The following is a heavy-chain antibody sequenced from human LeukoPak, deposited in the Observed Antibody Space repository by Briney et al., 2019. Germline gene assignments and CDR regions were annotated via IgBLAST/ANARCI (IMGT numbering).Heavy chain of an antibody. J-gene: IGHJ4*02. CDR1: GFTFSSYA. CDR2: ISYDGSNK. D-gene: IGHD3-3*01. V-gene: IGHV3-30*04. CDR3: AREIITTRETDFDY. Sequence: GGSLRLSCAASGFTFSSYATHWVRQAPGKGLEWVAVISYDGSNKYYADSVKGRFTISRDNSKNTLYLQMNSLRAKDTAVYYCAREIITTRETDFDYWGQGTLVTVSS.